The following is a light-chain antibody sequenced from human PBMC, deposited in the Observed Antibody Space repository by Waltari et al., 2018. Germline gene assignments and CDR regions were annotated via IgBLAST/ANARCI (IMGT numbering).Light chain of an antibody. V-gene: IGLV2-14*01. CDR1: SRDVGAYNF. CDR2: EVS. J-gene: IGLJ1*01. Sequence: QSALTQPASVSGSPGQSITIPCTGTSRDVGAYNFVPWYQQHPGKAPHLIIYEVSERPPGVSNRFSGSKSDNTASLTISGLQAEDEADYYCSSYTTSTAPGVFGAGTKVTVL. CDR3: SSYTTSTAPGV.